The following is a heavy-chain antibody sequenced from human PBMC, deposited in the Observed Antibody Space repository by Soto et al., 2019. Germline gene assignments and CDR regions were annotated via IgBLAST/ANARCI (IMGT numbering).Heavy chain of an antibody. Sequence: SETLSLTCTVSGSSINGSGYYWGWIRQPPGKGLEWIGSMFYGVSTYYNPSLKSRVTVSVDTSKNQFSLNLRSVTAADTAVYYCARLPSRHLVDYWGQGTLVTVSS. D-gene: IGHD3-3*02. V-gene: IGHV4-39*01. CDR1: GSSINGSGYY. J-gene: IGHJ4*02. CDR2: MFYGVST. CDR3: ARLPSRHLVDY.